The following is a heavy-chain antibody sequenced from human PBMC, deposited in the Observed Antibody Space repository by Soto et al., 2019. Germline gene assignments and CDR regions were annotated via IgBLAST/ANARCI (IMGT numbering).Heavy chain of an antibody. CDR1: GGSIRSYY. Sequence: QVHLQESVPGLVKASETLSLTCTVSGGSIRSYYWTWIRQPPGKGLEWLGYIFYSGSTFYNPSLKCRVTISIHTAKSQFSLQLTSVTAADTAVYYCARGAADTAMVDSWGQGTLVTVSA. J-gene: IGHJ4*02. D-gene: IGHD5-18*01. CDR2: IFYSGST. V-gene: IGHV4-59*01. CDR3: ARGAADTAMVDS.